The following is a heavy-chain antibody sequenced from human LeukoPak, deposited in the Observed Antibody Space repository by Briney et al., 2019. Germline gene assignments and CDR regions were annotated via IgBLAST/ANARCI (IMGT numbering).Heavy chain of an antibody. CDR2: ISGSGGST. D-gene: IGHD3-22*01. CDR1: GGSISSSS. CDR3: ARDRGYYSTSGPFDP. V-gene: IGHV3-11*04. J-gene: IGHJ5*02. Sequence: PSETLSLTCTVSGGSISSSSYYWGWIRQPPGKGLEWVSAISGSGGSTYYADSVKGRFTISRDNAKNSLYLQMNSLRAEDTAVYYCARDRGYYSTSGPFDPWGQGTLVTVSS.